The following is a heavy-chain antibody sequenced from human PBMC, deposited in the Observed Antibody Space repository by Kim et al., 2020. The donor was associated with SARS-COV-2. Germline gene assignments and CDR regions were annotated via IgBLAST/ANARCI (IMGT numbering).Heavy chain of an antibody. CDR2: INRSGST. J-gene: IGHJ2*01. V-gene: IGHV4-34*01. Sequence: SETMSLTCAVYGESFSTYYWSWIRQPPGKGLEWIGEINRSGSTNYDPSLKSRVTISVDTSKIQFSLKLRSVTAADTAVYYCARVGAAYWYFDLWGRGTLV. CDR3: ARVGAAYWYFDL. CDR1: GESFSTYY. D-gene: IGHD1-26*01.